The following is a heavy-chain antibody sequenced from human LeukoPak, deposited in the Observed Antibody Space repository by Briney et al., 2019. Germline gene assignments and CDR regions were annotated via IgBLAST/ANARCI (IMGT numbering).Heavy chain of an antibody. Sequence: SETLSLTCAVSGGSISSSNWWSWVRQPPGKGLEWIGEIYHSGSTNYNPSLKSRVTISVDKSKNQFSLKLSSVTAADTAVYYCARVRIAAAGSVDYWGQGTLVTVSS. D-gene: IGHD6-13*01. CDR1: GGSISSSNW. CDR2: IYHSGST. J-gene: IGHJ4*02. V-gene: IGHV4-4*02. CDR3: ARVRIAAAGSVDY.